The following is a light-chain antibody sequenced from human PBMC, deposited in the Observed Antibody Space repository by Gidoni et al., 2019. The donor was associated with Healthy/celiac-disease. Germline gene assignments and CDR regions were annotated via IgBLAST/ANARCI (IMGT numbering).Light chain of an antibody. V-gene: IGLV2-14*03. CDR2: DVS. CDR1: SSDVGSYNY. Sequence: SALTQPASVSGSHGQSITISCTGTSSDVGSYNYVSWYQQHPGKAPKVMIYDVSNRPSGVSNRFSGSKSGNTASLTISGLQAEDEADYYCSSYTSIGTRVFGGGTKVTVL. CDR3: SSYTSIGTRV. J-gene: IGLJ3*02.